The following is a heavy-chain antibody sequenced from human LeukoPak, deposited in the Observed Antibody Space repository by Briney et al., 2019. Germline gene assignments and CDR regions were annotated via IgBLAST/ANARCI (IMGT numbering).Heavy chain of an antibody. J-gene: IGHJ5*02. Sequence: SETLSLTCAVYGGSFSGYYWSWIRQPPGKGLEWIGEINHSGSTNYNPSLKSRVTISVDTSKNQFSLKLSSVTAADTAVYYCASGRVAAAGRWFDPWGQGTLVTVSS. CDR2: INHSGST. V-gene: IGHV4-34*01. D-gene: IGHD6-13*01. CDR1: GGSFSGYY. CDR3: ASGRVAAAGRWFDP.